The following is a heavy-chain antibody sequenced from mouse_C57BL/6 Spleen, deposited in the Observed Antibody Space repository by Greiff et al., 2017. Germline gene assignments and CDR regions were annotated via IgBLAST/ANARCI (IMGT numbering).Heavy chain of an antibody. Sequence: EVQRVESGGDLVKPGGSLKLSCAASGFTFSSYGMSWVRQTPDKRLEWVATISSGGSYTYYPDSVKGRFTISRDNAKNTLYLQMSSLKSEDTAMYYCARQAGDYTFDYWGQGTTLTVSS. V-gene: IGHV5-6*01. CDR1: GFTFSSYG. CDR2: ISSGGSYT. CDR3: ARQAGDYTFDY. D-gene: IGHD2-4*01. J-gene: IGHJ2*01.